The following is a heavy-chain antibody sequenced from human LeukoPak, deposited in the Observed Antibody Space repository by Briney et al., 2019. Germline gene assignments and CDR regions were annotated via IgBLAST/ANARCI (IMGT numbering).Heavy chain of an antibody. J-gene: IGHJ4*02. CDR2: MNPNSDIT. CDR3: AREDYYDSGSNDY. Sequence: ASVKVSCKASGYTFTSYDIHWVRQATGQGLEWMGWMNPNSDITVYAQKFHGRVTITRNTSISTAYMELSSLRSEDTAVYYCAREDYYDSGSNDYWGQGTLVTVSS. D-gene: IGHD3-22*01. V-gene: IGHV1-8*03. CDR1: GYTFTSYD.